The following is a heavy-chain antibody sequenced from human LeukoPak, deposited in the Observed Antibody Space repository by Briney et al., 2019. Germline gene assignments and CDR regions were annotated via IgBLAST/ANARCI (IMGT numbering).Heavy chain of an antibody. CDR3: ARRGLRGHYFDY. D-gene: IGHD2-8*01. V-gene: IGHV1-69*06. CDR1: GGTFTSYA. Sequence: ASVKVSCKASGGTFTSYAISWVRQAPGQGLEWMGGIIPIIGTANYAQKFQGRVTITADKSTSTAYMELSSLRSEDTAVYYCARRGLRGHYFDYWGQGTLVTVSS. CDR2: IIPIIGTA. J-gene: IGHJ4*02.